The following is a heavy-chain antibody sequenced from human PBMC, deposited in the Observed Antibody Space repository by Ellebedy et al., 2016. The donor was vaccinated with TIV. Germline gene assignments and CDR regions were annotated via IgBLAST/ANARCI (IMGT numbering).Heavy chain of an antibody. J-gene: IGHJ5*02. CDR2: MNPKSGNT. V-gene: IGHV1-8*01. Sequence: AASVKVSCKASENTFSTSDINWVRQAIGQGLEWMGWMNPKSGNTGYAQRFQGRVTMTWNTSINTAYMDLASLRSEDTAVYYCARGGPQGEFKWFDPWGQGTLVIVSS. D-gene: IGHD3-16*01. CDR3: ARGGPQGEFKWFDP. CDR1: ENTFSTSD.